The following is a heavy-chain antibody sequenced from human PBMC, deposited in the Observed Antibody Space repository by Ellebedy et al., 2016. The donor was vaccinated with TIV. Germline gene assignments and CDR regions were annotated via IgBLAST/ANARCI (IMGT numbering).Heavy chain of an antibody. Sequence: GGSLRLSXAASGFTFSSYGVHWVRQAPGKGLEWVAVISYDGSNKYYADSVKGRFTISRDNSKNTLYLQMNSLRAEDTAVYYCAREYSGSYYYYYGMDVWGQGTTVTVSS. CDR1: GFTFSSYG. CDR2: ISYDGSNK. D-gene: IGHD1-26*01. V-gene: IGHV3-30*03. J-gene: IGHJ6*02. CDR3: AREYSGSYYYYYGMDV.